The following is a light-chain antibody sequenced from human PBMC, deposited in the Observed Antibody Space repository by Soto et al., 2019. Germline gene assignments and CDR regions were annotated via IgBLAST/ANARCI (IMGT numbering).Light chain of an antibody. V-gene: IGKV3-20*01. J-gene: IGKJ4*01. Sequence: VLKQSPRTQSLSPGESASLSCRAAESVNSNKLDWYQQKPGQAPRLPIYGASSRATGIPDWFSGSGSGSDFTLTISRLEPEDFAVYYCHQYGASGGFFGGGTELELK. CDR3: HQYGASGGF. CDR2: GAS. CDR1: ESVNSNK.